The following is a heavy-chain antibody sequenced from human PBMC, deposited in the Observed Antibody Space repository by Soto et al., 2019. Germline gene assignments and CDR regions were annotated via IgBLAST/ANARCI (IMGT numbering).Heavy chain of an antibody. CDR2: ILKDGSDQ. V-gene: IGHV3-33*01. D-gene: IGHD4-17*01. CDR3: ARDEDYPDYAFDY. J-gene: IGHJ4*02. Sequence: QVQLAESGGGVVQPGRSLRLSCAATGFTFSNYGMHWVRQAPGKGLEWVAVILKDGSDQKYADSMKGRFTISRDNSENPLYLHMNSLRAEDSAVYYCARDEDYPDYAFDYWGQGTLVTVSS. CDR1: GFTFSNYG.